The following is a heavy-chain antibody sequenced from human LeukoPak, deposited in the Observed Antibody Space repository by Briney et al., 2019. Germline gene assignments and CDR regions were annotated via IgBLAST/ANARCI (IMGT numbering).Heavy chain of an antibody. CDR1: RFTFSSYW. V-gene: IGHV3-7*01. CDR2: IKEDGSRQ. D-gene: IGHD1-26*01. CDR3: ARERVAGASAFEI. J-gene: IGHJ3*02. Sequence: GGSLRLSCVASRFTFSSYWMAWVRQVPGKGLERVANIKEDGSRQNYVDSVKGRFTISRDNAKNSVYLQMNSLRVEDTGLYYCARERVAGASAFEIWGQGTMVTVSS.